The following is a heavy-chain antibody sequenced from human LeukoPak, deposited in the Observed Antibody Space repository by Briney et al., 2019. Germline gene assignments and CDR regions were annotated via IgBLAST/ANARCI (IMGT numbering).Heavy chain of an antibody. CDR2: ISGNGVST. CDR3: ARAPSSGWYDY. D-gene: IGHD6-19*01. J-gene: IGHJ4*02. Sequence: QPGGSLRLSCAASGFTFSNYAMHWVRQAPGKGLEYVSAISGNGVSTYYANSVKGRLTISRDNSKNTLYLQMGSLRADDMAIYYCARAPSSGWYDYWGQGTLVTVSS. V-gene: IGHV3-64*01. CDR1: GFTFSNYA.